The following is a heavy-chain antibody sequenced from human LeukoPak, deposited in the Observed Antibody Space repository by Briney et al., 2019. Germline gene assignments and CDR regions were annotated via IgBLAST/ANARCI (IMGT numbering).Heavy chain of an antibody. CDR2: SYWNDDK. V-gene: IGHV2-5*01. CDR1: GFSFSTHGMG. J-gene: IGHJ4*02. D-gene: IGHD5-24*01. CDR3: AHRRVATNPAYFDY. Sequence: SGPTLVNPPQTLTLTCTFSGFSFSTHGMGVGWIRQPPGKALEWLALSYWNDDKSYSPSLKSRLTITRDTSKNQVVLTLTNMDPVDTATYYCAHRRVATNPAYFDYWGQGTLVTVSS.